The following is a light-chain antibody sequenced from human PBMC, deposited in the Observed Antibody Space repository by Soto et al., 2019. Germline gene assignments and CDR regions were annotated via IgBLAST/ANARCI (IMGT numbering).Light chain of an antibody. J-gene: IGLJ1*01. CDR3: CSYAGSYADV. V-gene: IGLV2-11*01. CDR1: SSDVGGYKY. CDR2: EVS. Sequence: QSALTQPRSVSGSPGQSVTISCTGTSSDVGGYKYVSWYQQHPGKAPKLIIYEVSKWPSGVPDRFYGSRSGNTASLTISGLQAEDEADYYCCSYAGSYADVFGSGTKLTVL.